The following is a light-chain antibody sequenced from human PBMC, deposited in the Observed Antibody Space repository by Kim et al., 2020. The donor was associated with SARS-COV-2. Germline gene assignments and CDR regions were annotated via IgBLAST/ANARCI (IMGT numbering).Light chain of an antibody. CDR3: QVWDGNTNI. Sequence: SVALGQTARITCGGNNFGRKKVHWYQQKPGQAPVLVIFRDNNRPSGIPERFSGSTSGNTATLTISSPQAGDEADYYCQVWDGNTNIFGTGTKVTVL. J-gene: IGLJ1*01. CDR1: NFGRKK. V-gene: IGLV3-9*01. CDR2: RDN.